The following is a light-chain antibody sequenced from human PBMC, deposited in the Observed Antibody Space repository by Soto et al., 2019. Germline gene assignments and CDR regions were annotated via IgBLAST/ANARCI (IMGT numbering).Light chain of an antibody. Sequence: QSALTQPRSVSGSPGHSVTISCFGTSSDIGSYNAVSWYQQHPGKAPKLIIYEGTKRPAGVSDRFSGSKSGNTASLTISGLQAEDEADYYCCSYARGSRAFGGGTKLTVL. J-gene: IGLJ3*02. CDR1: SSDIGSYNA. V-gene: IGLV2-11*01. CDR2: EGT. CDR3: CSYARGSRA.